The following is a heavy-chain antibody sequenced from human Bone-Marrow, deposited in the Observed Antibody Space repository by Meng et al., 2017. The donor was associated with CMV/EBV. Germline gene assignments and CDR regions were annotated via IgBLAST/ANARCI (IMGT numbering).Heavy chain of an antibody. CDR1: GFTFSSYA. Sequence: GGSLRLSCAASGFTFSSYAMHWVRQAPGKGLEWVAVISYDGSNKYYADSVKGRFTISRDNSKNTLYLQMNSLRAEDTAVYYCARVYMSTSYSSSSDAFDIWGQGTMVTVSS. CDR2: ISYDGSNK. V-gene: IGHV3-30*04. J-gene: IGHJ3*02. D-gene: IGHD6-6*01. CDR3: ARVYMSTSYSSSSDAFDI.